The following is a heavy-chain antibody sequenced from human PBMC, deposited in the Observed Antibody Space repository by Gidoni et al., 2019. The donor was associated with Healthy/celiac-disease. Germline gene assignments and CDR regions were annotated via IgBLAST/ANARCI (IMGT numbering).Heavy chain of an antibody. CDR2: INPSGGST. J-gene: IGHJ5*02. CDR1: GYTFTSYY. Sequence: QVQLVQSGAEVKKPGASVKVSCKASGYTFTSYYMHWVRQAPGQGLEWMGIINPSGGSTSYAQKFQGRVTMTRDTSTSTVYMELSSLRSEDTAVYYCAREGPPMVRGVIVLNWFDPWGQGTLVTVSS. V-gene: IGHV1-46*01. CDR3: AREGPPMVRGVIVLNWFDP. D-gene: IGHD3-10*01.